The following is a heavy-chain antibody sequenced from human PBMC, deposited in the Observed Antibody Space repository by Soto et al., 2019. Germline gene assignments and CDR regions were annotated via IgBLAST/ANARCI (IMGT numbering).Heavy chain of an antibody. CDR1: GFSLNTGGLG. CDR2: IYWVGDT. J-gene: IGHJ6*04. D-gene: IGHD2-21*02. V-gene: IGHV2-5*02. CDR3: VHSRCGGDCLRSDSHHYYYGLDV. Sequence: QITLKESGPTLVKPTQTLTLTCTFSGFSLNTGGLGVGCIRHPQGKALEWLALIYWVGDTRYRPSLKSRLSITQDTSNNKVVLTMTIMDPMDTATYYCVHSRCGGDCLRSDSHHYYYGLDVLCKGTTVTVSS.